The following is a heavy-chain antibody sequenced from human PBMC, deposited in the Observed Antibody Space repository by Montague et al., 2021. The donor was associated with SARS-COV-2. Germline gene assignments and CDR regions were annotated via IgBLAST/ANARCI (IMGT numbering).Heavy chain of an antibody. D-gene: IGHD3-9*01. CDR3: ARLPYDNSYGMDV. V-gene: IGHV4-34*01. Sequence: SETLSLTCAVYGASSSNYYWSWIRQSPGKGLEWVGEINHSGYTDYSPSLESRLTISLDSSKKQFSLKMTSVTAADTAIYYCARLPYDNSYGMDVWGQGTTVTVSS. CDR2: INHSGYT. CDR1: GASSSNYY. J-gene: IGHJ6*02.